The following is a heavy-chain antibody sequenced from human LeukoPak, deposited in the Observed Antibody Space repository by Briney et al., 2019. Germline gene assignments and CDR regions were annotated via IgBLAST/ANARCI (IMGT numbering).Heavy chain of an antibody. CDR3: ATFYGSGKGGAFDI. Sequence: GGSLRLSCAASGFTFSSYAMSWVRQAPGKGLEWVSDINGSGGSTYYADSVKGRFTISRDNSKNTLYLQMNGLRAEDTAVYYCATFYGSGKGGAFDIWGQGTMVTVSS. CDR2: INGSGGST. CDR1: GFTFSSYA. D-gene: IGHD3-10*01. V-gene: IGHV3-23*01. J-gene: IGHJ3*02.